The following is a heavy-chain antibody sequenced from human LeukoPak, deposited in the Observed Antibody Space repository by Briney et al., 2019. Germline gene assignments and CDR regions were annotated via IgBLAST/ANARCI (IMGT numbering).Heavy chain of an antibody. V-gene: IGHV3-11*04. CDR2: ISSSGSTI. CDR3: ARDGRTTVVTWANDY. Sequence: GGSLRLSCAASGFTFSDYYMSWIRQAPGKGLEWVSYISSSGSTIYYADSVKGRFTISRDNAKNSLYLQMNSLRAEDTAVYYCARDGRTTVVTWANDYRGQGTLVTVSS. J-gene: IGHJ4*02. D-gene: IGHD4-23*01. CDR1: GFTFSDYY.